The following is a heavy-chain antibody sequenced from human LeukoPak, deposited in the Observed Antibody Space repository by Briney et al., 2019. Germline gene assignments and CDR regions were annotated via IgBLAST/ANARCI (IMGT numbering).Heavy chain of an antibody. J-gene: IGHJ3*02. Sequence: PGGSLRLSCAASGFTFIDYSVNWVRQAPGKGLEWVSFISSSSSYIFYADSLKGRFTISRDNAKNSLYLQMNSLRAEDTAVYYCARLRDYFTHAFDIWGQGTMVTVSS. CDR1: GFTFIDYS. CDR3: ARLRDYFTHAFDI. D-gene: IGHD3-10*01. V-gene: IGHV3-21*01. CDR2: ISSSSSYI.